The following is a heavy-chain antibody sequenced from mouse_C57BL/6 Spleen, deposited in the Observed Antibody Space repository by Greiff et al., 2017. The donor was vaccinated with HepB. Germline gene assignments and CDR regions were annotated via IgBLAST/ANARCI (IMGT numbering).Heavy chain of an antibody. CDR1: GYTFTSYW. D-gene: IGHD1-1*01. Sequence: QVHVKQPGAELVMPGASVKLSCKASGYTFTSYWMHWVKQRPGQGLEWIGEIDPSDSYTNYNQKFKGKSTLTVDKSSSTAYMQLSSLTSEDSAVYYCARDNYYGSRAMDYWGQGTSVTVSS. CDR2: IDPSDSYT. J-gene: IGHJ4*01. V-gene: IGHV1-69*01. CDR3: ARDNYYGSRAMDY.